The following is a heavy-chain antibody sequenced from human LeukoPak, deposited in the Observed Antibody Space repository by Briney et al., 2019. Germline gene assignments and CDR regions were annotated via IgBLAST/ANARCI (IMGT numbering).Heavy chain of an antibody. D-gene: IGHD3/OR15-3a*01. V-gene: IGHV4-39*01. CDR1: GGSISSSAN. J-gene: IGHJ4*02. CDR2: IYESGNT. CDR3: ARQLDYPYYFDY. Sequence: SEALSLTCTVSGGSISSSANWAWLRQAPGKGLEWIGNIYESGNTYLNPSLKSRVTLSVDTSKNQFSLRLNSVTAADTALYYCARQLDYPYYFDYWGQGTLVTVSS.